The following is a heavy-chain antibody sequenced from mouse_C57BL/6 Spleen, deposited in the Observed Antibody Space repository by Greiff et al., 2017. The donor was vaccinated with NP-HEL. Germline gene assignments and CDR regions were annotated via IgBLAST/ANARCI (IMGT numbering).Heavy chain of an antibody. V-gene: IGHV1-69*01. CDR1: GYTFTSYW. CDR2: IDPSDSYT. CDR3: ARSGTTVVATYDFDY. J-gene: IGHJ2*01. D-gene: IGHD1-1*01. Sequence: QVQLQQPGAELVMPGASVKLSCKASGYTFTSYWMHWVKQRPGQGLEWIGEIDPSDSYTNYNQKFKGKSTLTVDKSSSTAYMQLSSLTSEDSAVYYCARSGTTVVATYDFDYWGQGTTLTVSS.